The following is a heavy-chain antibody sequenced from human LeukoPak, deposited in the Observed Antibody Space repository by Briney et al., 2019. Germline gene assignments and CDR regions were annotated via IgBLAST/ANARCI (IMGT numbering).Heavy chain of an antibody. J-gene: IGHJ4*02. V-gene: IGHV3-23*01. CDR2: ISGTGGST. Sequence: GGSLRLSCAASGFTFSSYGMHWVRQAPGKGREGVSGISGTGGSTYYADSVKGRFTISRDNSKNTLYLQMNILRAEDTAAYHCAKGRNEDGDAALNYWGQGTLVTVSS. D-gene: IGHD4-17*01. CDR1: GFTFSSYG. CDR3: AKGRNEDGDAALNY.